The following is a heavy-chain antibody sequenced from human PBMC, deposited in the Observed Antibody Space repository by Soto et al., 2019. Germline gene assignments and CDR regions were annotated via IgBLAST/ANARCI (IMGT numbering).Heavy chain of an antibody. CDR1: GGSISSYY. V-gene: IGHV4-59*08. J-gene: IGHJ4*02. D-gene: IGHD3-3*01. CDR3: ARQRREEEWLFQTSHEAYFFDY. Sequence: PSETLSLTCTVSGGSISSYYWSWIRQPPGKGLEWIGYIYYSGSTNYNPSLKSRVTISVDTSKNQFSLKLSSVTAADTAVYYCARQRREEEWLFQTSHEAYFFDYWGQGTLVIVSS. CDR2: IYYSGST.